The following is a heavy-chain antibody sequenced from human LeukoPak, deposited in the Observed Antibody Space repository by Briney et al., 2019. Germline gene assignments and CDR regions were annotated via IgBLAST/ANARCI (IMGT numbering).Heavy chain of an antibody. CDR1: GGSISSSNYY. CDR3: ASAFVRVTAIPGYYFDY. D-gene: IGHD2-21*02. CDR2: IYYSGST. Sequence: SETLSLTCTVSGGSISSSNYYWGWIRQPPGKGLEWIGSIYYSGSTYYNPSLKSRVTISVDTSKNQFSLKLTSVTAADTAVYYCASAFVRVTAIPGYYFDYWGQGTLVTVSS. V-gene: IGHV4-39*07. J-gene: IGHJ4*02.